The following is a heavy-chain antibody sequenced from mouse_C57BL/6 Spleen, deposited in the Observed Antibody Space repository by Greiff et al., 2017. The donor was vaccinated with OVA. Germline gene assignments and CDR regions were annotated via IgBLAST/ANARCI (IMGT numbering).Heavy chain of an antibody. J-gene: IGHJ4*01. CDR2: IYPGNSDT. Sequence: DVKLQESGTVLARPGASVKMSCKTSGYTFTSYWMHWVKQRPGQGLEWIGAIYPGNSDTSYNQKFKGKAKLTAVTSASTAYMELSSLTNEDSAVYYCNGFITTVVAPYYYAMDYWGQGTSVTVSS. V-gene: IGHV1-5*01. CDR1: GYTFTSYW. CDR3: NGFITTVVAPYYYAMDY. D-gene: IGHD1-1*01.